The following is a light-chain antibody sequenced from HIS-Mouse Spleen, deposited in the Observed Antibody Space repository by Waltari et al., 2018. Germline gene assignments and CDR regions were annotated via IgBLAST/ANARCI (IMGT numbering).Light chain of an antibody. Sequence: DIVMTQSPDSLAVSLGERDTINCQPSQRVLYSSNNKNYLAWYQQKPGQPPKLLIYWASTRESGVPDRFSGSGSGTDFTLTISSLQAEDVAVYYCQQYYSTPYTFGQGTKLEIK. CDR1: QRVLYSSNNKNY. CDR2: WAS. J-gene: IGKJ2*01. V-gene: IGKV4-1*01. CDR3: QQYYSTPYT.